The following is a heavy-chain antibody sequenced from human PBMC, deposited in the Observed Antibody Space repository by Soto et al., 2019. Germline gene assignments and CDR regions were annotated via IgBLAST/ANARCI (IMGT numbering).Heavy chain of an antibody. CDR1: GYTFSNYR. D-gene: IGHD2-2*01. CDR2: VYPADSRV. V-gene: IGHV5-51*01. Sequence: PGESQKISCKASGYTFSNYRIPWVRQRPGRGLEWIGFVYPADSRVTYSPSFPGHVIMSVDRSIKTAFLQWNSLEASATAIYSCARHSSTSVRAPLEFWGPGTLVTVSS. J-gene: IGHJ4*02. CDR3: ARHSSTSVRAPLEF.